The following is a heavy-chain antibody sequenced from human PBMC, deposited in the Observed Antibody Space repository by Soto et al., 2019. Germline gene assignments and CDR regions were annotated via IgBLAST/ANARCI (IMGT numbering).Heavy chain of an antibody. Sequence: DVQLEESGGGLVKPGGSLRLSCVASEFTFSVYSMNWVRQAPGKGLEWVSSISSGSSYIYYADSVKGRFTISRDNDKSSLFLHMNSLRVDDTAVYYCTRDRVKIRGGYYHYYGMDVWGQGTKVTGSS. CDR1: EFTFSVYS. CDR2: ISSGSSYI. CDR3: TRDRVKIRGGYYHYYGMDV. D-gene: IGHD3-10*01. J-gene: IGHJ6*02. V-gene: IGHV3-21*02.